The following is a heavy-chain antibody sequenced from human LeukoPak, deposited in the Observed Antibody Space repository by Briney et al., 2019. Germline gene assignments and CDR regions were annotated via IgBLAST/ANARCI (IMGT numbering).Heavy chain of an antibody. J-gene: IGHJ5*02. CDR1: GYTFTTYA. V-gene: IGHV7-4-1*02. D-gene: IGHD3-10*01. CDR3: ARLYGSGNYYTYFDP. Sequence: ASVKVSCKASGYTFTTYAMNWVRQAPGQGLEWMGWINTNTGNPTYAQGFTGRFVFSLDTSVSTAYLQITSLKAEDTAVYYCARLYGSGNYYTYFDPWGQGTLVTVSS. CDR2: INTNTGNP.